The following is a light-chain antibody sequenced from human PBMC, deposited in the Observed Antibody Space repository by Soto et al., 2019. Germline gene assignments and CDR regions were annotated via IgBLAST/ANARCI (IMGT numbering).Light chain of an antibody. CDR1: ISDFVVYNY. V-gene: IGLV2-14*01. J-gene: IGLJ1*01. CDR2: GVS. CDR3: SSHTLSRALQV. Sequence: QSALTQPASVSGSPGQSITISCSGTISDFVVYNYVSWYQQHPGKAPKLMLYGVSKRPSGVSNRFSGSKSGNTASLTISGLQAEDEVDYYCSSHTLSRALQVFGTGTKLTVL.